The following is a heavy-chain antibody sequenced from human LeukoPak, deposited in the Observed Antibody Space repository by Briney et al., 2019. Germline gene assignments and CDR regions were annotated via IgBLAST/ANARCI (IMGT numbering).Heavy chain of an antibody. CDR1: GFTFSSYA. J-gene: IGHJ5*02. V-gene: IGHV3-23*01. CDR3: AKVRLSHYYDSSGHLP. Sequence: GGSLRLSCAASGFTFSSYAMSWVRQAPGKGLEWVSAISGSGGSTYYADSVKGRFTISRDNSKNTLYLQMNSLGAEDTAVYYCAKVRLSHYYDSSGHLPWGQGTLVTVSS. D-gene: IGHD3-22*01. CDR2: ISGSGGST.